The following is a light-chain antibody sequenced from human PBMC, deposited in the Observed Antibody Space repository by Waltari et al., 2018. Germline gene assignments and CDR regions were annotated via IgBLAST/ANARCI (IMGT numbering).Light chain of an antibody. CDR2: KDS. V-gene: IGLV3-25*03. CDR1: ALAQQY. CDR3: QSSDTLTSWV. Sequence: SSELTQPPSVSVSPGHTARIPCSGDALAQQYSYWYQQKSGQDPVLVIYKDSKRPSGIPERFSGSSSGTTVTLTISGVQTEDEADYYCQSSDTLTSWVFGGGTKLTVL. J-gene: IGLJ3*02.